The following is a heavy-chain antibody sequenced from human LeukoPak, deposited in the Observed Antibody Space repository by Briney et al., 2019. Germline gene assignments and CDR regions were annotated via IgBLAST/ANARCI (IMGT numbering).Heavy chain of an antibody. J-gene: IGHJ4*02. CDR3: ARDLDYYGSGSYGYYFDY. V-gene: IGHV4-59*01. CDR2: IYYTGST. Sequence: PSETLSLTCTVSGGSISTYYWSWIRQPPGKGLEWIGYIYYTGSTNYNPSLKSRVTISVDTSKNQFSLKLSSVTAADTAVYYCARDLDYYGSGSYGYYFDYWGQGTLVTVSS. D-gene: IGHD3-10*01. CDR1: GGSISTYY.